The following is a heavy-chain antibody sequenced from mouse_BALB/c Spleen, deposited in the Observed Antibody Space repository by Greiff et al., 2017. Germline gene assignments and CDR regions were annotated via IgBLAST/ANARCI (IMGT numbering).Heavy chain of an antibody. J-gene: IGHJ4*01. CDR2: INPSNGGT. V-gene: IGHV1S81*02. D-gene: IGHD2-4*01. CDR3: TSGYDYGESAMDY. CDR1: GYTFTSYY. Sequence: QVQLQQSGAELVKPGASVKLSCKASGYTFTSYYMYWVKQRPGQGLEWIGEINPSNGGTNFNEKFKSKATLTVDKSSSTAYMQLSSLTSEDSAVYYCTSGYDYGESAMDYWGQGTSVTVSS.